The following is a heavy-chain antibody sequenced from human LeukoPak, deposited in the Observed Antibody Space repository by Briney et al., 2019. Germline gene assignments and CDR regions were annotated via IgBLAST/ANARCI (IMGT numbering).Heavy chain of an antibody. D-gene: IGHD3-22*01. CDR3: AKTKEGGMIVVVIMDY. CDR1: GFTFSSYA. J-gene: IGHJ4*02. Sequence: PGGSLRLSCAASGFTFSSYAMSWVRQAPGKGLEWVSAISGSGGSTYYADSVKGRFTISRDNSKNTLYLQMNSLRAEDTAVYYCAKTKEGGMIVVVIMDYWGQGTLVTVSS. CDR2: ISGSGGST. V-gene: IGHV3-23*01.